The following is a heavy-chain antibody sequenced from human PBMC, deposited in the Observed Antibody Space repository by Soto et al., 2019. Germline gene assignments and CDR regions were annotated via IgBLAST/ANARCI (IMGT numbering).Heavy chain of an antibody. D-gene: IGHD6-6*01. CDR1: GYTFTSYA. J-gene: IGHJ6*03. Sequence: GASVKVSCKASGYTFTSYAMHWVRQAPGQRLEWMGWINAGNGNTKYSQKFQGRVTITRDTSASTAYMELSSLRSEDTAVYYCARGRQLVRGWTYYYYYMEVWGKGTTVTVSS. V-gene: IGHV1-3*01. CDR3: ARGRQLVRGWTYYYYYMEV. CDR2: INAGNGNT.